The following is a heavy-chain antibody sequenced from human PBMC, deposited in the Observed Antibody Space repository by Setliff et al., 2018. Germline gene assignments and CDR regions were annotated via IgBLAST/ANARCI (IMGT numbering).Heavy chain of an antibody. V-gene: IGHV4-34*01. D-gene: IGHD3-10*01. CDR1: GGSFSGYY. J-gene: IGHJ4*02. CDR3: ARGRYYGSGSYSL. Sequence: SETLSLTCAVYGGSFSGYYWSWIRQPPGKRLEWIGCVYYSGNTYYSPSLKSRVTMFVDTSKNQLSLNLSSVTAADTAVYYCARGRYYGSGSYSLWGQGTLVTVSS. CDR2: VYYSGNT.